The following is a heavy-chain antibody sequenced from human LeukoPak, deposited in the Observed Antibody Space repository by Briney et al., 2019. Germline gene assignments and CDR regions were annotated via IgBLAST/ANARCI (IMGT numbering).Heavy chain of an antibody. CDR2: IHHSGST. J-gene: IGHJ4*02. V-gene: IGHV4-4*02. Sequence: SGTLSLTCTVSGGSISSSHWWGWVRQPPGKGLEWVGEIHHSGSTNSNPSLKSRLTISVDKSKNQFSLRLNSVTAADTAVYYCAREFVQGSSLPYFDCWGQGTLVIVSS. D-gene: IGHD1-26*01. CDR3: AREFVQGSSLPYFDC. CDR1: GGSISSSHW.